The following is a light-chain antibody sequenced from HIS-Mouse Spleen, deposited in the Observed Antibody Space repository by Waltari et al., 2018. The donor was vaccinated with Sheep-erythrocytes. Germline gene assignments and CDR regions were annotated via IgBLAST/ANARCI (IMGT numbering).Light chain of an antibody. CDR2: QAS. CDR3: QAWDSSTYV. J-gene: IGLJ1*01. V-gene: IGLV3-1*01. Sequence: SYELTQPPSVSVSPGQTASITCSGDKLGDKYACWYQQKPGQSPVLVIYQASKRTSGIPGRFSGSNSGNTATLTISGTQAMDEADYYCQAWDSSTYVFGTGTKVTVL. CDR1: KLGDKY.